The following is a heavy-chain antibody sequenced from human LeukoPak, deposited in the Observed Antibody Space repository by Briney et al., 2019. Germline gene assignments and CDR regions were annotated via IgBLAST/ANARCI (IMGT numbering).Heavy chain of an antibody. CDR1: GGSISSSPYY. CDR2: IYYSGST. CDR3: ARHASVDGNWPRPLDY. D-gene: IGHD6-19*01. Sequence: SETLSLTCTVSGGSISSSPYYWGWIRQPPGKGLEWIGNIYYSGSTYYNPSLKTRVTISVDTSKNQFSLKLTSVTAADTAVYYCARHASVDGNWPRPLDYWGQGSLVTVYS. V-gene: IGHV4-39*01. J-gene: IGHJ4*02.